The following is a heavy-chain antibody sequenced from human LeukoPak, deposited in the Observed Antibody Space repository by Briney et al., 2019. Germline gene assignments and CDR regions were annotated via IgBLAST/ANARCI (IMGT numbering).Heavy chain of an antibody. Sequence: ASVKVSCKASGYTFTGYYMHWVRQAPGQGLEWMGWINPNSGGTNYAQKFQGRVTITRDTSISTAYMELSRLRSDDTAVYYCARDSAGSDHFDYWGQGTLVAVSS. V-gene: IGHV1-2*02. CDR2: INPNSGGT. D-gene: IGHD3-10*01. CDR3: ARDSAGSDHFDY. J-gene: IGHJ4*02. CDR1: GYTFTGYY.